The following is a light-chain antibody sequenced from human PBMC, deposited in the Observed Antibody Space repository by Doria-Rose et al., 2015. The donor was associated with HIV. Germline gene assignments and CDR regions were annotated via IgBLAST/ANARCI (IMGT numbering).Light chain of an antibody. Sequence: TQSPGTLSLSPGERATLSCRASQSFSSTYLAWYQQTPGQAPSLLIYDGSTRATGIPDRFSASGSGTDFTPTINRLEPEDFALYYCHQYGTSWTFGQGTKVE. CDR2: DGS. CDR1: QSFSSTY. V-gene: IGKV3-20*01. CDR3: HQYGTSWT. J-gene: IGKJ1*01.